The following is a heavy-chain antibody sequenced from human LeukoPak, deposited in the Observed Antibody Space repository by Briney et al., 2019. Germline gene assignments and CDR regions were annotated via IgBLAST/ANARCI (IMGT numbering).Heavy chain of an antibody. V-gene: IGHV3-30-3*01. CDR2: ISYDGSNK. CDR1: GFTFSSYA. CDR3: ARDDGPYFDY. J-gene: IGHJ4*02. Sequence: PGGSLRLSCAASGFTFSSYAMHWVRQAPGKGLEWVAVISYDGSNKYYADSVKGRFTISRDNSKNTLYLQMNSLRAEDTAVYYRARDDGPYFDYWGQGTLVTVSS.